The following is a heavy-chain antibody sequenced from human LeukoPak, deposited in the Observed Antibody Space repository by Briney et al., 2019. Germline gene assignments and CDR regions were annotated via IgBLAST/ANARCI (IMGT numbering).Heavy chain of an antibody. CDR2: MFYSGST. J-gene: IGHJ4*02. Sequence: PSETLSPTCTDSGASISSYFWSWIRQPPGKGLEWIGYMFYSGSTRYNPSLKSRVTISVDTSKTQFSLRLTSVTAADTAVYYCAKSREAVAGLFDSWGQGTLVTVSS. CDR3: AKSREAVAGLFDS. V-gene: IGHV4-59*01. D-gene: IGHD6-19*01. CDR1: GASISSYF.